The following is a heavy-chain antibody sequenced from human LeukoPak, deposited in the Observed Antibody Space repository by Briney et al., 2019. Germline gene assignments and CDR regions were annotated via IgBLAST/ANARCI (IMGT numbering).Heavy chain of an antibody. J-gene: IGHJ5*02. V-gene: IGHV5-51*01. CDR3: ARHWGKPNNWFDP. Sequence: GESLKISCKGSGYSFTNYWIGWVRQMPGKGLEWMGLIYPGNSDTRYSPSFQGQATISADKSISTAYLQWSSLKASDTAMYYCARHWGKPNNWFDPWGQGTLVTVSS. D-gene: IGHD3-16*01. CDR2: IYPGNSDT. CDR1: GYSFTNYW.